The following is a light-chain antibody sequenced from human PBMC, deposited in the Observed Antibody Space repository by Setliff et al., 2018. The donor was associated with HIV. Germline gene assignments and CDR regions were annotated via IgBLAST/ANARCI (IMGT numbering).Light chain of an antibody. CDR1: SGNIATNY. CDR2: EDS. V-gene: IGLV6-57*01. J-gene: IGLJ2*01. CDR3: QSYDSSNHVI. Sequence: NFMLTQPHSVSESPGKTVTISCTRSSGNIATNYVQWYQQRPGSSPIIVISEDSQRPSGVPDRFSGSIDSSSNSASLTISGLKTEDEADYYCQSYDSSNHVIFGGGTKSPS.